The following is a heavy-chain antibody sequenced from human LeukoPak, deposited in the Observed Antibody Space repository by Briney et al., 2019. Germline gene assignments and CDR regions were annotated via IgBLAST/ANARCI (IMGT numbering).Heavy chain of an antibody. Sequence: GASVKVSCKASGYTFTCYYMHWVRQAPGQGLEWMGWINPNSGGTNYAQKVQGRVSMTRDTSISTDYMELSRLRSDDTAVYYCARDYRSGGSCYYDYWGQGTLVTVSS. D-gene: IGHD2-15*01. CDR2: INPNSGGT. CDR3: ARDYRSGGSCYYDY. V-gene: IGHV1-2*02. J-gene: IGHJ4*02. CDR1: GYTFTCYY.